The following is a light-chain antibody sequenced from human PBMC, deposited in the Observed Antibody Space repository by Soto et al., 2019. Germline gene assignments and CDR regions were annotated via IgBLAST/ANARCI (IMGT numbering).Light chain of an antibody. Sequence: QSALTQPASVSGSPGQSITISCTGSSSDVGGYNYVSWYQQHPGKAPKLMIYEVSNRPSGISNRFSGSKSGNTASLTLSGLQGEDEADYYCSSYTSGSTLVFGGGTKLTVL. CDR3: SSYTSGSTLV. J-gene: IGLJ2*01. V-gene: IGLV2-14*01. CDR2: EVS. CDR1: SSDVGGYNY.